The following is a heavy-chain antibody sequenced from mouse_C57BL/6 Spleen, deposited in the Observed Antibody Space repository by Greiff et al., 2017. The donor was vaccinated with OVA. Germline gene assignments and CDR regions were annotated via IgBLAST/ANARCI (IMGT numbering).Heavy chain of an antibody. V-gene: IGHV1-7*01. CDR3: ARTSVDSSGYVRYFDV. CDR2: INPSSGYT. Sequence: VQLQQSGAELATPGASVKLSCKASGYTFTSYWMHWVKQRPGQGLEWIGYINPSSGYTKYNQKFKDKATLTADKSSSTAYMQLSSLTYEDSAVYYCARTSVDSSGYVRYFDVWGTGTTVTVSS. J-gene: IGHJ1*03. CDR1: GYTFTSYW. D-gene: IGHD3-2*02.